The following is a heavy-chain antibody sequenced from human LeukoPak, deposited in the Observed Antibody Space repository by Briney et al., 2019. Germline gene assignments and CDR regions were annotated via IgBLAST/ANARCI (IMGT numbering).Heavy chain of an antibody. J-gene: IGHJ4*02. V-gene: IGHV1-46*01. CDR1: AYAFTSYY. CDR3: AREKGFY. CDR2: IYPSAGGST. Sequence: GASVTVSCKASAYAFTSYYMHWVRQAPGQGLEWMGVIYPSAGGSTRYTQQFQGRVTMTRDTSTSTVYMELSSLTSEDTAVYYCAREKGFYWGQGTLVTVSS. D-gene: IGHD2-15*01.